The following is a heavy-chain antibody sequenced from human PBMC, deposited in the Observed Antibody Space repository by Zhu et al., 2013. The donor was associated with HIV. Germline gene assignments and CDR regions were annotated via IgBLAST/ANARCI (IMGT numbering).Heavy chain of an antibody. D-gene: IGHD3-22*01. CDR1: GYTFTGYY. CDR3: ARVSYYYDSSGYHYFDY. CDR2: INPNSGGT. V-gene: IGHV1-2*02. J-gene: IGHJ4*02. Sequence: QVQLVQSGAEVKKPGASVKVSCKASGYTFTGYYMHWVRQAPGQGLEWMGWINPNSGGTNYAQKFQGRVTMTRDTSISTAYMELSRLRSDDTAVYYCARVSYYYDSSGYHYFDYWGQGTLVTVSS.